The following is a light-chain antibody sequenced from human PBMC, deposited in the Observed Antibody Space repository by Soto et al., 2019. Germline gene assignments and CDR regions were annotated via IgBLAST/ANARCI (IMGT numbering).Light chain of an antibody. CDR2: EVS. CDR3: SSYTSTSTYV. Sequence: SALTQPASVSGSPGQSITISCTGTSSDVGGYNYVSWYQHHPGKAPKLMISEVSDRPSGVSNRFSGSKSGNTASLTISGLQAEDEADYYCSSYTSTSTYVFGTGTKVTVL. V-gene: IGLV2-14*01. CDR1: SSDVGGYNY. J-gene: IGLJ1*01.